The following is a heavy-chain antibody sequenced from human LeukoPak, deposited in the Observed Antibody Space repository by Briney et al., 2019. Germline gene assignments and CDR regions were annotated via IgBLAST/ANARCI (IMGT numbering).Heavy chain of an antibody. CDR3: ARMYSSDWTHFDY. J-gene: IGHJ4*02. D-gene: IGHD6-19*01. Sequence: GGSLRPSCAASGFTFSTYWMHWVRQAPGKGLVWVSRITSDGSSTSYADSVKGRFTISRDNAKNTLYLQMNSLRADDTAVYYCARMYSSDWTHFDYWGQGTLVTVSS. CDR1: GFTFSTYW. CDR2: ITSDGSST. V-gene: IGHV3-74*01.